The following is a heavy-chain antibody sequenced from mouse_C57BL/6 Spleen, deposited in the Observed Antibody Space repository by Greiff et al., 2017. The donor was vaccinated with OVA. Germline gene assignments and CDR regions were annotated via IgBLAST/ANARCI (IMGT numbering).Heavy chain of an antibody. Sequence: VKLVESGAELARPGASVKLSCKASGYTFTSYGISWVKQRTGQGLEWIGEIYPRSGNTYYNEKFKGKATLTADKSSSTAYMELRSLTSEDSAVYFCAKTSHYYGSSVYAMDYWGQGTSVTVSS. CDR2: IYPRSGNT. CDR1: GYTFTSYG. J-gene: IGHJ4*01. V-gene: IGHV1-81*01. D-gene: IGHD1-1*01. CDR3: AKTSHYYGSSVYAMDY.